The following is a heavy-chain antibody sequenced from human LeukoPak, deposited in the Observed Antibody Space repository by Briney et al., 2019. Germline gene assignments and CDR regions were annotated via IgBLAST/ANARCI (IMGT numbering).Heavy chain of an antibody. CDR3: ARGPIVLMVYADPLGAFDI. V-gene: IGHV1-2*02. Sequence: GASVKVSCKASGGTFSSYAISWVRQAPGQGLEWMGWINPNSGGTNYAQKFQGRVTMTRDTSISTAYMELSRLRSDDTAVYYCARGPIVLMVYADPLGAFDIWGQGTMVTVSS. CDR2: INPNSGGT. CDR1: GGTFSSYA. J-gene: IGHJ3*02. D-gene: IGHD2-8*01.